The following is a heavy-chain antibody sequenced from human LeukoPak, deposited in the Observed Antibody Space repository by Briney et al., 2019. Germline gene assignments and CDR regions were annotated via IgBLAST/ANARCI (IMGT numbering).Heavy chain of an antibody. D-gene: IGHD3-3*01. V-gene: IGHV3-21*01. CDR2: ISSSSSYI. CDR3: ARADFWSGTAFDY. Sequence: GGSLRLSCAASGFTFSSYSMNWVRQAPGKGLEWVSSISSSSSYIYYADSVKGRFTISRDNAKNSLYLQMNSLRAEDTAVYYCARADFWSGTAFDYWGQGTLVTVSS. J-gene: IGHJ4*02. CDR1: GFTFSSYS.